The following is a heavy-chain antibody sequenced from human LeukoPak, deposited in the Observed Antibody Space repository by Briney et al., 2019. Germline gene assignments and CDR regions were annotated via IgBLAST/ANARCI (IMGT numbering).Heavy chain of an antibody. CDR1: GFTFSSYA. V-gene: IGHV3-30-3*01. Sequence: GGSLRLSCAASGFTFSSYAMHWVRQAPGKGLEWVAVISYDGSNKYYADSVKGRFTISKDNSKNTLYLQMNSLRAEDTAVCYCARPTSYGDYGPPAFDIWGQGTMVTVSS. CDR3: ARPTSYGDYGPPAFDI. J-gene: IGHJ3*02. D-gene: IGHD4-17*01. CDR2: ISYDGSNK.